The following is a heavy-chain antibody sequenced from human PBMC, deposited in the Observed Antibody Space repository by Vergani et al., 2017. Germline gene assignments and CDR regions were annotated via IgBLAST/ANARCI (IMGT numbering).Heavy chain of an antibody. J-gene: IGHJ6*03. CDR1: GGSISSGGYY. Sequence: QVQLQESGPGLVKPSQTLSLTGTFSGGSISSGGYYGSWIRQHPGKGLEWIGYIYYSGSTYYNPSLKSRVTISVDTSKNQFSLQLSSVTAADTAVYYCARTIFGAYYMDVWGKGTTVTVSS. CDR2: IYYSGST. D-gene: IGHD3-3*01. V-gene: IGHV4-31*03. CDR3: ARTIFGAYYMDV.